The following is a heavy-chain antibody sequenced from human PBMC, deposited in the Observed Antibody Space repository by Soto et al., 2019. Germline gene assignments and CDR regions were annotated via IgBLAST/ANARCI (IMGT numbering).Heavy chain of an antibody. V-gene: IGHV3-23*01. Sequence: GGSLRLSCAASGFTFSSYAMSWVRQAPGKGLEWVSVISGSGGTTYYADSVKGRFTISRDNSQNTLYLQMKGLRAEDTAVYYCAKDSQRYLYSSTIGAFDVWGQGTMVTVSS. CDR1: GFTFSSYA. J-gene: IGHJ3*01. D-gene: IGHD6-13*01. CDR3: AKDSQRYLYSSTIGAFDV. CDR2: ISGSGGTT.